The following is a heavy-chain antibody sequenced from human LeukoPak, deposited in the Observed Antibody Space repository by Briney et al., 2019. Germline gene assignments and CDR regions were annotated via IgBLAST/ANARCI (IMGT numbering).Heavy chain of an antibody. J-gene: IGHJ4*02. CDR2: IKQDGSEK. V-gene: IGHV3-7*01. D-gene: IGHD3-9*01. CDR1: GFTFSSYW. Sequence: GGSLRLSCAASGFTFSSYWMSWVRQAPGKGLEWVANIKQDGSEKYYVDSVKGRFTISRDNAKNSLYLQMNSLRAEDTAVYYCARERRYFDWLLMGYYFDYWGQGTLVTVSS. CDR3: ARERRYFDWLLMGYYFDY.